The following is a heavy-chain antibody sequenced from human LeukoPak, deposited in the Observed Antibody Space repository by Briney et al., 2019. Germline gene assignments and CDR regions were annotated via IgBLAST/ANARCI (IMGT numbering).Heavy chain of an antibody. CDR3: ARGAYYPVFDY. Sequence: PSETLSLTCTVSGGSISSYYWSWIRQPPGKGLEWIGYIYYSGSTYYNPSLKSRVTISVDTSKNQFSLKLSSVTAADTAVYYCARGAYYPVFDYWGQGTLVTVSS. CDR1: GGSISSYY. J-gene: IGHJ4*02. CDR2: IYYSGST. D-gene: IGHD3-10*01. V-gene: IGHV4-59*08.